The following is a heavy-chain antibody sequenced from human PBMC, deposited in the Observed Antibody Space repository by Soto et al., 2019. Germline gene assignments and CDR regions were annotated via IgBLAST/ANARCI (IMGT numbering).Heavy chain of an antibody. V-gene: IGHV4-59*08. CDR3: VRQGIGVLHGLVDV. Sequence: QVQLQESGPGLVKPSETLSLTCTVSGDSISSYNLAWIRQPPGKGLEWIGYFRSGGGTSYNPSLNGRDAISADTSTQQFSLRLSSVTAADTAVYYCVRQGIGVLHGLVDVWGQGTTVTVSS. D-gene: IGHD3-10*01. J-gene: IGHJ6*02. CDR2: FRSGGGT. CDR1: GDSISSYN.